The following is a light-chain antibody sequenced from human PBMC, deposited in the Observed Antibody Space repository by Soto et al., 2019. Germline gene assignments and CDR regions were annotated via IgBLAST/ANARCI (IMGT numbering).Light chain of an antibody. J-gene: IGKJ1*01. CDR1: QRVSSSY. Sequence: EIVLTQSPGTLSLSPGERATLSCRASQRVSSSYLAWYQQNPGQAPRLLSYGASSRTTGIPDRFSGSGSGTDFTLTISRLETEDFAVYYCQQYGRKRTFGQGTKVEIK. V-gene: IGKV3-20*01. CDR2: GAS. CDR3: QQYGRKRT.